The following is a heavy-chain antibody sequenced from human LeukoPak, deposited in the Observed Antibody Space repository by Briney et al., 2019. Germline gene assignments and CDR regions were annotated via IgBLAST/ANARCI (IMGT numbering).Heavy chain of an antibody. V-gene: IGHV3-23*01. CDR2: IRGSSDVI. Sequence: GGSLRLSCAASGFTFSSHAMSWVRQAPGKGLEWVSPIRGSSDVIEYADSVRGRFTISRDNSKNTVSLQLNNLRAEDTALYYCAKGQSASSTFDCWGQGTLVTVSS. CDR3: AKGQSASSTFDC. J-gene: IGHJ4*02. CDR1: GFTFSSHA.